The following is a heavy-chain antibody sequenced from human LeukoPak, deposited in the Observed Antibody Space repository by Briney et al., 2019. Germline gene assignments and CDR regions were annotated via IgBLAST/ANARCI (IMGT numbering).Heavy chain of an antibody. J-gene: IGHJ5*02. Sequence: GGSLRLSCAASGFTFSIYAMTWVRQAPGKGLEWVSVISSSGGSTYYADSVKGRFTISRDNSKNTLCLQMNSLRADDTAIYYCAKDYSGSYLSNWFDPWGQGTLVTVSS. D-gene: IGHD3-10*01. V-gene: IGHV3-23*01. CDR1: GFTFSIYA. CDR3: AKDYSGSYLSNWFDP. CDR2: ISSSGGST.